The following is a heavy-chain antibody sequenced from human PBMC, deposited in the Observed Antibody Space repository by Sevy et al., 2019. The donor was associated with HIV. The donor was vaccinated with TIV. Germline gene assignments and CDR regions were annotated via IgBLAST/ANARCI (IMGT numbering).Heavy chain of an antibody. CDR3: ARALGSGIVHYYGMDV. CDR1: GYTFTGYY. V-gene: IGHV1-2*02. J-gene: IGHJ6*02. CDR2: INPNSGGT. Sequence: ASVKVSCKASGYTFTGYYMHWVRQAPGQGLEWMGWINPNSGGTNYAQKFQGRVTMTRDTSISTAYMELSRLRSDDTAGYYCARALGSGIVHYYGMDVWGQGTTVTVSS. D-gene: IGHD3-10*01.